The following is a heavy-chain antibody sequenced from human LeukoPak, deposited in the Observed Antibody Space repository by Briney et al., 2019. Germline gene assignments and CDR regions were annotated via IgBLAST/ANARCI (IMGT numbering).Heavy chain of an antibody. CDR2: INHSGST. D-gene: IGHD2-15*01. V-gene: IGHV4-34*01. Sequence: PSETLSLTCAVYGGSFSGYYWSWIRQPPGKGLEWIGEINHSGSTNYNPSLKSRVTISVDKSKNQFSLKLSSVTAADTAVYYCARTDCSGGSCYRRDYNWFDPWGQGTLVTVSS. CDR3: ARTDCSGGSCYRRDYNWFDP. J-gene: IGHJ5*02. CDR1: GGSFSGYY.